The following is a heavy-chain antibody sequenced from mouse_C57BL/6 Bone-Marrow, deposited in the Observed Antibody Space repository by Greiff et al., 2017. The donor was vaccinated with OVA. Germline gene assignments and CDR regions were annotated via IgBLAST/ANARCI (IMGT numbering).Heavy chain of an antibody. CDR2: IHPTSGST. D-gene: IGHD4-1*01. CDR1: GYTFTDYY. CDR3: ASECWDFDD. J-gene: IGHJ2*01. Sequence: VQLQQSGPELVKPGASVKLSCKASGYTFTDYYMHWVKQRPGQGLEWIGMIHPTSGSTHYNEKFKSKATLTVDKSSSTAYMQLSSLTSEDSAVYYCASECWDFDDWGQGTTLTVSS. V-gene: IGHV1-64*01.